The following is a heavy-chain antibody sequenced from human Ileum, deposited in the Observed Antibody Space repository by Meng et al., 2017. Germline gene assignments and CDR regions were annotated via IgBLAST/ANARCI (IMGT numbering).Heavy chain of an antibody. CDR3: ARGPLARGDFYYGMAV. J-gene: IGHJ6*02. CDR1: GFTFASFW. CDR2: IKQDGSEK. D-gene: IGHD3-10*01. V-gene: IGHV3-7*01. Sequence: GESLKISCSASGFTFASFWMTWVRQAPAKGLEWVANIKQDGSEKYYVNSVKGRSTISRDNAKKSLYLQINSLRAEDTAVYFCARGPLARGDFYYGMAVWGQGTTVTVSS.